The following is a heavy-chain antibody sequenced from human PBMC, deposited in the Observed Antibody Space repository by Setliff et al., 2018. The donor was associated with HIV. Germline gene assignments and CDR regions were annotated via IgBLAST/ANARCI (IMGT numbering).Heavy chain of an antibody. CDR2: IYYSGST. CDR1: DASISNYH. CDR3: ARLFIPNYFDP. Sequence: PSETLSLTCTVSDASISNYHWSWIRQPPGKGLEWIGYIYYSGSTSYNPSLKSRVTISIDTSTNQFSLKLSSVTAADTAVYYCARLFIPNYFDPWGQGTLVTVS. J-gene: IGHJ5*02. V-gene: IGHV4-59*08. D-gene: IGHD2-21*01.